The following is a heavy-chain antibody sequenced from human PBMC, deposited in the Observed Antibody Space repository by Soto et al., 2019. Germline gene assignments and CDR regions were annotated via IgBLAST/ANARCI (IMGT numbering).Heavy chain of an antibody. CDR1: GDSVSSNSAA. V-gene: IGHV6-1*01. J-gene: IGHJ6*03. D-gene: IGHD6-19*01. Sequence: SPTLSLTCAISGDSVSSNSAAWNWIRQSPSRGLEWLGRTYYRSKWYNDYAVSVKSRITINPDTSKNQFSLQLNSVTPEDTAVYYCARLSSIAVAGTSYYYMDVWGKGTTVTVSS. CDR2: TYYRSKWYN. CDR3: ARLSSIAVAGTSYYYMDV.